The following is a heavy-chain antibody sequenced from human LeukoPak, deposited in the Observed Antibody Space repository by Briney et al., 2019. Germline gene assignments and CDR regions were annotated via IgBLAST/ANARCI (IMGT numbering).Heavy chain of an antibody. Sequence: SSETLSLTCTVSSGSISTYYWSWIRRPPGKGLEWIGYIYKSGSTNYNPSLKSRLTISVDTSKNQFSLKLSSVTAADTAVYYCARVLGGYSGYDIYYFDYWGQGTLVTVSS. V-gene: IGHV4-59*01. J-gene: IGHJ4*02. CDR1: SGSISTYY. CDR2: IYKSGST. CDR3: ARVLGGYSGYDIYYFDY. D-gene: IGHD5-12*01.